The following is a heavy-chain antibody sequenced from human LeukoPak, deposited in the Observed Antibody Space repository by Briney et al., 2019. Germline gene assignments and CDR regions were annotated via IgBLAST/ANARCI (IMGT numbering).Heavy chain of an antibody. CDR3: ARGEWSTRGWYGGKFDC. V-gene: IGHV3-21*01. Sequence: GGSLRLSCAASGFSLSDYNMHWVRQAPGKGLEWVSSISGSSTYIYYADSVKGRFTISRDNAKNFLYLQLNSLRADDTAVHYCARGEWSTRGWYGGKFDCWGQGTLVTVSS. CDR1: GFSLSDYN. D-gene: IGHD6-19*01. J-gene: IGHJ4*02. CDR2: ISGSSTYI.